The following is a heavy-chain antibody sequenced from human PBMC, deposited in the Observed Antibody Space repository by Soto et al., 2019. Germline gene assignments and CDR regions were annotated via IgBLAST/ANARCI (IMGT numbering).Heavy chain of an antibody. D-gene: IGHD6-6*01. CDR3: ARGGVEYSSLRFDP. Sequence: PSETLSLTCTVSGGSISSGGYYWSWIRQHPGKGLEWIGYIYYSGSTYYNPSLKSRVTISVDTSKNQFSLKLSSVTAADTAVYYCARGGVEYSSLRFDPWGQGTLVTVSS. V-gene: IGHV4-31*03. CDR2: IYYSGST. J-gene: IGHJ5*02. CDR1: GGSISSGGYY.